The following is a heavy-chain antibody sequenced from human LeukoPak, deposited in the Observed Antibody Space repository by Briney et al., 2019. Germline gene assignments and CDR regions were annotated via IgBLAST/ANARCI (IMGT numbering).Heavy chain of an antibody. CDR3: ARGSGYCGGDCYSRAFDI. J-gene: IGHJ3*02. CDR1: GGSFSGYY. Sequence: SETLSLTCAVYGGSFSGYYWSWIRQPPGKGLEWIGYIYYSGSTNYNPSLKSRVTISVDTSKNQFSLKLSSVTAADTAVYYCARGSGYCGGDCYSRAFDIWGQGTMVTVSS. D-gene: IGHD2-21*02. V-gene: IGHV4-59*01. CDR2: IYYSGST.